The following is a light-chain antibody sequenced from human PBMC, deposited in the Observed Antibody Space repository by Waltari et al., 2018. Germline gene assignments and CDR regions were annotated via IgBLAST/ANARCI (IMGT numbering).Light chain of an antibody. J-gene: IGLJ2*01. CDR3: SSYAGSNTWV. CDR1: SSDIGGYNY. Sequence: QAALTQPPSVSGSPGQSVTISCTGTSSDIGGYNYVSWYQQHPGKAPKLMIYDVSKRPSGVSDRFSGSKSGNTASLTISGLQAEDEADYYCSSYAGSNTWVFGGWTRLTVL. CDR2: DVS. V-gene: IGLV2-11*01.